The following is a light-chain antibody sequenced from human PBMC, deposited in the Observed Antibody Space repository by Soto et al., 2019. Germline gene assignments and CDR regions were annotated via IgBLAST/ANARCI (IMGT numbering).Light chain of an antibody. CDR2: AAS. V-gene: IGKV1-17*01. Sequence: DIQMTQSPSSLSASVGDRVTITCRASQGIRDALGWYQQKPGKAPKRLIYAASSLKSGVPSRFSGSGSGTEFTLTISSLQPEDVATYYCLQHNSYPQTFGQGTKVEIK. CDR1: QGIRDA. J-gene: IGKJ1*01. CDR3: LQHNSYPQT.